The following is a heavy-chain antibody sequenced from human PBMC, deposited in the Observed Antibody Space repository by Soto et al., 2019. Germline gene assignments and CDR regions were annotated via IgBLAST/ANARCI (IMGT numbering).Heavy chain of an antibody. Sequence: SETLSLTCTVSGGSISSYYWSWIRQPPGKGLEWIGYIYYSGSTNYNPSLKSRVTISVDTSKNQFSLKLSSVTAADTAVYYCARVRYDILTGYYGTPPLNWFDPWGQGTLVTV. CDR3: ARVRYDILTGYYGTPPLNWFDP. CDR2: IYYSGST. V-gene: IGHV4-59*01. J-gene: IGHJ5*02. CDR1: GGSISSYY. D-gene: IGHD3-9*01.